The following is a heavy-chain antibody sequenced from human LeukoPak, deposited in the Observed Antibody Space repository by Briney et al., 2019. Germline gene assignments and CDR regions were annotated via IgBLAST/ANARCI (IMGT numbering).Heavy chain of an antibody. CDR3: ATDYYDSSGYYEGDAFDI. CDR2: IFYSGST. CDR1: GGSISTSNYY. Sequence: SETLSLTCTVSGGSISTSNYYWGWIRQPPGKGLEWIGNIFYSGSTYYSPSLKSRVTISVDTSKNQFSLKLSSVTAADTAVYYCATDYYDSSGYYEGDAFDIWGQGTMVTVSS. V-gene: IGHV4-39*07. J-gene: IGHJ3*02. D-gene: IGHD3-22*01.